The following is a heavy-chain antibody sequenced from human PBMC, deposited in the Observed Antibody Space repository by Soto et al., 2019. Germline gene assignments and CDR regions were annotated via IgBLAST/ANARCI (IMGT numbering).Heavy chain of an antibody. J-gene: IGHJ4*02. CDR3: ARDGNGYYDSSRYYYFDH. D-gene: IGHD3-22*01. CDR1: GYGFSSDG. V-gene: IGHV1-18*01. CDR2: ISAYNSNT. Sequence: ASVKGSCKAAGYGFSSDGISGVREAPGQGLEWMGWISAYNSNTNYAQKLHGRGTMIIETSTSTAYMELRSLTSDDTAVYSSARDGNGYYDSSRYYYFDHWGQGTLVTVSS.